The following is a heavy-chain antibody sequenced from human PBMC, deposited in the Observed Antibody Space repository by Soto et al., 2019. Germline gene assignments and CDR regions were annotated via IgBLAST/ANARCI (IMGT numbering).Heavy chain of an antibody. CDR2: IWYDGSNK. V-gene: IGHV3-33*01. D-gene: IGHD6-19*01. CDR3: ARGSYSSGWLPAEAFDI. Sequence: QVQLVESGGGVVQPGRSLRLSCAASGFTFSSYGMHWVRRAPGKGLEWVAVIWYDGSNKYYADSVKGRFTISRDNSKNTLYLQMNSLRAEDTAVYYCARGSYSSGWLPAEAFDIWGQGTMVTVSS. CDR1: GFTFSSYG. J-gene: IGHJ3*02.